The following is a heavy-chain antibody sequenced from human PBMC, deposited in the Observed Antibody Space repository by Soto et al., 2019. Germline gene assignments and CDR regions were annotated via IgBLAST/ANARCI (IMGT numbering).Heavy chain of an antibody. CDR3: AREYCSGGSCYRTAFDY. CDR1: GYTFTSYG. J-gene: IGHJ4*02. CDR2: ISAYNGNT. Sequence: ASVKVSCKASGYTFTSYGISWVRQAPGQVLEWMGWISAYNGNTNYAQKLQGRVTMTTDTSTSTAYMELRSLRSDDTAVYYCAREYCSGGSCYRTAFDYWGQGTLVTVSS. D-gene: IGHD2-15*01. V-gene: IGHV1-18*01.